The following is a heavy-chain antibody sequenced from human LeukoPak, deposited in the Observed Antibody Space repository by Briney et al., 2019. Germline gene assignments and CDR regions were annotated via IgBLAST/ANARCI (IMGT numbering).Heavy chain of an antibody. Sequence: SETLSLTCTVSGGSISSSSYYWGWIRQPPGTGLEWIGSIYYSGSTYYNPSLKSRVTISVDTSKNQFSLKLSSVTAADTAVYYCARAIQFYDSSGYFDYWGQGTLVTVSS. J-gene: IGHJ4*02. V-gene: IGHV4-39*07. CDR1: GGSISSSSYY. CDR3: ARAIQFYDSSGYFDY. CDR2: IYYSGST. D-gene: IGHD3-22*01.